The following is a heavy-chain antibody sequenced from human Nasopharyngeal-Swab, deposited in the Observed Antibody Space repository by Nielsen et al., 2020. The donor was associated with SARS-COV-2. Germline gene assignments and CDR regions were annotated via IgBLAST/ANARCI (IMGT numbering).Heavy chain of an antibody. Sequence: SVKVSCKASGYTFTGYYMHWVRQAPGQGLEWMGWIIPILGIANYAQKFQGRVTITADKSTSTAYMELSSLRSEDTAVYYCARGVQYGSGSPYGMDVWGQGTTVTVSS. J-gene: IGHJ6*02. CDR3: ARGVQYGSGSPYGMDV. D-gene: IGHD3-10*01. CDR1: GYTFTGYY. V-gene: IGHV1-69*10. CDR2: IIPILGIA.